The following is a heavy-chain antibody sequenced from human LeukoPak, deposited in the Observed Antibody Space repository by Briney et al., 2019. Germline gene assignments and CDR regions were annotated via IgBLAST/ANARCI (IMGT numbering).Heavy chain of an antibody. V-gene: IGHV1-2*02. CDR3: ARDGSYCGGDCYSDY. CDR2: INPNSGGT. Sequence: ASVNVSCKASGYTFTVYYMHWVRQAPGQGLEWMGWINPNSGGTNYAQKFQGRVTMTRDTSISTAYMELSRLRSDDTAVYYCARDGSYCGGDCYSDYWGQGTLVTVSS. CDR1: GYTFTVYY. D-gene: IGHD2-21*01. J-gene: IGHJ4*02.